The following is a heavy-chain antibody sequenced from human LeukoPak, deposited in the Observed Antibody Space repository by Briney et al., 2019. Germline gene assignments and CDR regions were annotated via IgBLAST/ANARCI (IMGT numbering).Heavy chain of an antibody. CDR1: LGTLSSYA. D-gene: IGHD3-22*01. V-gene: IGHV1-69*05. CDR3: ARGWYYYDSSGSDAFDI. Sequence: SLRVSCKASLGTLSSYANRWVRQAPGHGLEWMGKIIPLFGTTNDTQKFQGRVTTTTDDSKSTDYMELSSLRSDDTAVYYCARGWYYYDSSGSDAFDIWGQGTMVTVSS. CDR2: IIPLFGTT. J-gene: IGHJ3*02.